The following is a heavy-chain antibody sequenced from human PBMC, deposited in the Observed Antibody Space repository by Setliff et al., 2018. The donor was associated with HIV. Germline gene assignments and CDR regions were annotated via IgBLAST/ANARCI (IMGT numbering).Heavy chain of an antibody. V-gene: IGHV3-30*02. CDR1: GFSFSNYG. CDR2: IRYDGSNK. J-gene: IGHJ4*02. Sequence: PGGSLRLSCVASGFSFSNYGMHWVRQAPGKGLEWMTFIRYDGSNKYYADSVKGRFTITRDNSKNTLYLQMNSLTTEDTAVYYCARGAGLVEMATIMGYWGQGTLVTVSS. CDR3: ARGAGLVEMATIMGY. D-gene: IGHD5-12*01.